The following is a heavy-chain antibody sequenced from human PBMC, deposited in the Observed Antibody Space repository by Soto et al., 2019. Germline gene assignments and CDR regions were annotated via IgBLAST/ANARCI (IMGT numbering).Heavy chain of an antibody. J-gene: IGHJ5*02. CDR1: GFTFRSFT. V-gene: IGHV3-21*01. CDR3: TRDASRDSSARGWFDP. D-gene: IGHD6-13*01. Sequence: GGSLRLSCAASGFTFRSFTMNWVRQAPGKGLEWVSTISSNSAYIYYTDALRGRFTISRDNAKSSLHLQMNSLRAEDTAVYYCTRDASRDSSARGWFDPWGPGTLVTVSS. CDR2: ISSNSAYI.